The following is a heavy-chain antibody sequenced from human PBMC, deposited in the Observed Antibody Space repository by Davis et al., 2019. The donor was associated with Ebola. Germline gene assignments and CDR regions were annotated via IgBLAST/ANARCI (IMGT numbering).Heavy chain of an antibody. CDR1: GFTFSSYG. Sequence: GGSLRLSCAASGFTFSSYGMHWVRQAPGKGLEWVAVISYDGSNKYYADSVKGRFTISRDNSKNTLYLEMNSLRVEDTAVYYCAREATTYYHFDYWGQGTLVTVSS. CDR2: ISYDGSNK. D-gene: IGHD2/OR15-2a*01. J-gene: IGHJ4*02. CDR3: AREATTYYHFDY. V-gene: IGHV3-30*03.